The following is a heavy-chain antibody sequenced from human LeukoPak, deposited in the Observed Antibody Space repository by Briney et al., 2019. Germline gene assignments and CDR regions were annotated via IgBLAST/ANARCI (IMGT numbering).Heavy chain of an antibody. D-gene: IGHD3-10*01. Sequence: PGGSLRLSCAASGFTFSNYWMHWVRQAPGKGLVLVSRINSDGINTSYADSVKGRFTISRDNSKNTLYLQMNSPRAEDTAVYYCAREFTMVRGVRGDDAFDIWGQGTMVTVSS. CDR2: INSDGINT. CDR3: AREFTMVRGVRGDDAFDI. J-gene: IGHJ3*02. V-gene: IGHV3-74*01. CDR1: GFTFSNYW.